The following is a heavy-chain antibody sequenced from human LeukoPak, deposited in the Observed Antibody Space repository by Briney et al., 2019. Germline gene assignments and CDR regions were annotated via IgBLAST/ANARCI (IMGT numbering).Heavy chain of an antibody. CDR1: GNSFTNYW. V-gene: IGHV5-51*01. CDR3: ARVGGEGYSAEAFGD. Sequence: GESLKISCKDSGNSFTNYWIGWVRQMPGKGLEWMGSIYPGDSETRYSPSFQGQVTISADKSISTASLQWSSLKASDTAMYYCARVGGEGYSAEAFGDWGQGTLLTVSS. J-gene: IGHJ1*01. CDR2: IYPGDSET. D-gene: IGHD5-24*01.